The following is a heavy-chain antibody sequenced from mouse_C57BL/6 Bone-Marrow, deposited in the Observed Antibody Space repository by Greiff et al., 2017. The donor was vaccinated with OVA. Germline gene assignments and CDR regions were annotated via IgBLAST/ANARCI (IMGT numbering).Heavy chain of an antibody. J-gene: IGHJ2*01. V-gene: IGHV5-6*01. CDR2: ISSGGSYT. CDR1: GFPFSSYG. Sequence: EVMLVESGGDLVKPGGSLKLSCAASGFPFSSYGMSLVRQTPDQRLEWVATISSGGSYTYYPDSVKGRFTISRDNAKNTLYLQMNSLKSEDTAMYYCARHGDYGSFFYYWGQGTTLTVSS. D-gene: IGHD1-1*01. CDR3: ARHGDYGSFFYY.